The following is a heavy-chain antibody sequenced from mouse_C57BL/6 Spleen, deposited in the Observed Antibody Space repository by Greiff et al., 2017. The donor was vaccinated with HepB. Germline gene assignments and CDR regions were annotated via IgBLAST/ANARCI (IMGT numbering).Heavy chain of an antibody. CDR1: GFTFSSYG. CDR3: ARQEIYDGYYGFAY. D-gene: IGHD2-3*01. V-gene: IGHV5-6*01. CDR2: ISSGGSYT. J-gene: IGHJ3*01. Sequence: EVMLVESGGDLVKPGGSLKLSCAASGFTFSSYGMSWVRQTPDKRLEWVATISSGGSYTYYPDSVKGRFTISRDNAKNTLYLQMSSLKSEDTAMYYCARQEIYDGYYGFAYWGQGTLVTVSA.